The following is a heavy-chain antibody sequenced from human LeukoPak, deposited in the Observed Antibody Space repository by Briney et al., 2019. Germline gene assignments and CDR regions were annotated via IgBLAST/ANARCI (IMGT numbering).Heavy chain of an antibody. V-gene: IGHV1-69*13. D-gene: IGHD2-15*01. Sequence: RAPVKVSCKASGGTFSSYAISWVRQAPGQGLEWMGGIIPIFGTANYAQKFQGRVTITSDESTSTAYMELSSLRSEDTAVYYCARASYYCSGGSCYSHPLYFQHWGQGTLVTVSS. CDR2: IIPIFGTA. CDR1: GGTFSSYA. CDR3: ARASYYCSGGSCYSHPLYFQH. J-gene: IGHJ1*01.